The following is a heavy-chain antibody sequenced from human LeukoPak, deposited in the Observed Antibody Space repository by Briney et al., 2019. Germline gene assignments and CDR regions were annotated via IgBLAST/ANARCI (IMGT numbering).Heavy chain of an antibody. D-gene: IGHD5-24*01. V-gene: IGHV3-23*01. Sequence: SGGSRRLSCAASGFTFTSAAMTWVRQAPGKGLEWVSLIGSSGGSTYYADSVKGRFTISRDNSKNTLSLQMNSLRVEDTAIYYCAKDIQLSTWGLGTMVTVSS. CDR3: AKDIQLST. CDR1: GFTFTSAA. J-gene: IGHJ3*01. CDR2: IGSSGGST.